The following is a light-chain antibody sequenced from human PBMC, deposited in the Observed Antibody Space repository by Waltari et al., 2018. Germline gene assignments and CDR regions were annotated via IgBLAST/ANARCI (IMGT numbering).Light chain of an antibody. Sequence: DIQMTQSPSSVSASVGDRVTLTCRASQGISSRFAWYQQKPGKAPKLLIYDASSLHSGVPSRFSGSGSGTDFTLTIRSLQPEDFATYYCQQVNSFPRTFGQGTKVEVK. CDR2: DAS. J-gene: IGKJ1*01. CDR1: QGISSR. CDR3: QQVNSFPRT. V-gene: IGKV1-12*01.